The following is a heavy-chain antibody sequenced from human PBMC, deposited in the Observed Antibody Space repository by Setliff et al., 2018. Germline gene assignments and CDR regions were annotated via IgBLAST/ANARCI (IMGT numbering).Heavy chain of an antibody. D-gene: IGHD6-19*01. V-gene: IGHV4-4*07. CDR2: IYTSGST. J-gene: IGHJ6*03. CDR1: GGSISSYY. Sequence: SETLSLTCTVSGGSISSYYWSWIRQPAGKGLEWIGRIYTSGSTNYNPSLKSRVSMSIDTSKNQFSLKLNSVTAADMAVYYCAREQWLDPPGYYYMDVWAKGTTVTVSS. CDR3: AREQWLDPPGYYYMDV.